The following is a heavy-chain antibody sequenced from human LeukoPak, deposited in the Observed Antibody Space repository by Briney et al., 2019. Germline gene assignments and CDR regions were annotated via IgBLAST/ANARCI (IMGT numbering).Heavy chain of an antibody. Sequence: ASVKVSCKASGYTLTSYGISWVRRAPGQGLEWMGWISAYNGNTNKAQTLQGRSTMTTDTSTSTAYRELRSLRSDDTAVYSCARLSTPNLYSFDYWGQGTLVTVSS. V-gene: IGHV1-18*01. D-gene: IGHD3-16*02. J-gene: IGHJ4*02. CDR1: GYTLTSYG. CDR3: ARLSTPNLYSFDY. CDR2: ISAYNGNT.